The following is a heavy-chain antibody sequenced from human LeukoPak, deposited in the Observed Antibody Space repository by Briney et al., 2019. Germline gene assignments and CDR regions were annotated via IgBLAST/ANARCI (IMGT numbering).Heavy chain of an antibody. D-gene: IGHD3-9*01. V-gene: IGHV3-23*01. CDR1: GFTFSSHG. CDR3: AKDLSRPNYDILTGYFDY. CDR2: ISPSGDIL. Sequence: KAGGSLRLSCAASGFTFSSHGMNWVRQAPGKGLEWVSGISPSGDILYYADSVKGQFTISRDNSKNTLYLQMNSLRAEDTAVYYCAKDLSRPNYDILTGYFDYWGQGTLVTVSS. J-gene: IGHJ4*02.